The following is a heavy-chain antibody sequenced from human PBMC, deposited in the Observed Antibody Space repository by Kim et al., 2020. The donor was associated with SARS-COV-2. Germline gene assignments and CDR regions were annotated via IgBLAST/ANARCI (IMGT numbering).Heavy chain of an antibody. CDR1: GGSISSYY. J-gene: IGHJ4*02. D-gene: IGHD6-13*01. CDR2: IYYSGST. CDR3: ARDVGIAAAGFDY. Sequence: SETLSLTCTVSGGSISSYYWSWIRQPPGKGLEWIGYIYYSGSTNYNPSLKSRVTISVDTSKNQFSLKLSSVTAADTAVYYCARDVGIAAAGFDYWGQGTLVTVSS. V-gene: IGHV4-59*13.